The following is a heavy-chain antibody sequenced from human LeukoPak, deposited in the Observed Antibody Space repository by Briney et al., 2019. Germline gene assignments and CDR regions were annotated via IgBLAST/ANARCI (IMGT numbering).Heavy chain of an antibody. CDR3: ARVLEHIVVVTGWFDP. Sequence: SETLSLTCTVSGGSINYYYWSWIRQPPGKGLEWIGYIYYSGNTNYNPSLKSRVTISVDTSKNQFSLKLSSVTAADTAVYYCARVLEHIVVVTGWFDPWGQGTLVTVSS. J-gene: IGHJ5*02. D-gene: IGHD2-21*02. CDR2: IYYSGNT. CDR1: GGSINYYY. V-gene: IGHV4-59*12.